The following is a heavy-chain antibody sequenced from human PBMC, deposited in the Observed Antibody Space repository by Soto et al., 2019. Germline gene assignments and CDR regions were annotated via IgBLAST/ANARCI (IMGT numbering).Heavy chain of an antibody. V-gene: IGHV4-31*03. CDR2: IYYSGST. CDR3: ARAPLT. J-gene: IGHJ4*02. Sequence: SETLSLTCTVSGGSISSGGYYWNLIRQHPGKGLEWIGDIYYSGSTYYNPSLKSRVTISVDTSKNQFSLKLSSLTAADTAVYSCARAPLTWGQATLVTVSS. CDR1: GGSISSGGYY.